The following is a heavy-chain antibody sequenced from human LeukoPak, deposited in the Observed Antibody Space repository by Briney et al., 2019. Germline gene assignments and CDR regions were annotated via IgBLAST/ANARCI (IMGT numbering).Heavy chain of an antibody. Sequence: GGSLRLSCAASGFTFSGYAMSWVRQAPGKGLEWVSGINWNGGSIGHADSVKGRFTISRDNAKNSLYLQMNSLRAEDTALYYCARAMTDNYYYGMDVWGQGTTVTVSS. CDR1: GFTFSGYA. D-gene: IGHD2-21*02. V-gene: IGHV3-20*04. CDR3: ARAMTDNYYYGMDV. J-gene: IGHJ6*02. CDR2: INWNGGSI.